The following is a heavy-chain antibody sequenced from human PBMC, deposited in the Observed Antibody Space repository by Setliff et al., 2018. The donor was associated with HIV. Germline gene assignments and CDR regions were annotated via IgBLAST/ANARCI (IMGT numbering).Heavy chain of an antibody. Sequence: SETLSLTCTVYGASISNSNSYWGWIRQPPGKRLEWLGSIYYSGSTYYNPSLKSRVTISVDTSKNQFSLKLSSVTAADTSVYYCATYSSSWPDYWGQGTLVTVSS. CDR2: IYYSGST. V-gene: IGHV4-39*01. CDR1: GASISNSNSY. D-gene: IGHD6-13*01. J-gene: IGHJ4*02. CDR3: ATYSSSWPDY.